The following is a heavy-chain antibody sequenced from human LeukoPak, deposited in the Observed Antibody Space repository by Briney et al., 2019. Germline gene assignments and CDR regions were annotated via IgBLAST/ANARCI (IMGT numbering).Heavy chain of an antibody. CDR1: GYTFTGYG. D-gene: IGHD3-3*01. J-gene: IGHJ4*02. V-gene: IGHV1-18*01. Sequence: GASVKVSCKASGYTFTGYGISWVRQAPGQGLEWMGWISAYNGNTNYAQKLQGRVTMTTDTSTSTAYMELRSLRSDDTAVYYCARDLERYYDLEGRSGYWGQGTLVTVSS. CDR3: ARDLERYYDLEGRSGY. CDR2: ISAYNGNT.